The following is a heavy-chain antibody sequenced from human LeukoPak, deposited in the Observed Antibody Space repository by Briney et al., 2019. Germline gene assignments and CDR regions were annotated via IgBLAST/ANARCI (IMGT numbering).Heavy chain of an antibody. D-gene: IGHD3-10*01. CDR3: ARIVRYGSAPLSSFGLDV. CDR2: ISGGGGTT. V-gene: IGHV3-23*01. Sequence: GGSLRLSCAASAFTFSTYAMNWVRQAPGKGLEWVSGISGGGGTTYYTDSVKGRFTISRDNSKNTLYLQMNSLRVEDTAVYYCARIVRYGSAPLSSFGLDVWGQGTTVIVSS. CDR1: AFTFSTYA. J-gene: IGHJ6*02.